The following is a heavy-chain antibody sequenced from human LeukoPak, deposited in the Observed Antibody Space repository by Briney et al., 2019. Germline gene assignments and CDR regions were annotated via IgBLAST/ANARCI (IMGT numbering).Heavy chain of an antibody. CDR3: ARDLMT. CDR1: GGSISGYY. V-gene: IGHV4-34*01. CDR2: INHSGST. Sequence: SETLSLTCAVYGGSISGYYWSWIRQPPGKGLEWIGEINHSGSTNYNPSLKSRVTISVDTSRNQFSLKLNSVTAADTAVYYCARDLMTWGQGTLVTVSS. J-gene: IGHJ4*02.